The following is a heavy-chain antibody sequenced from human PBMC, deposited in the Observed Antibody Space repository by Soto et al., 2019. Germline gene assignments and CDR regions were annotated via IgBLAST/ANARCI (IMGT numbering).Heavy chain of an antibody. D-gene: IGHD5-18*01. V-gene: IGHV3-23*01. CDR3: AKDPSVQLWTFDY. CDR2: ISGSGGST. J-gene: IGHJ4*02. CDR1: GFTFSSYA. Sequence: QLGGSLRLSCAASGFTFSSYAMSWVRQAPGKGLEWVSAISGSGGSTYYADSVKGRFTISRDNSKNTLYLQMNSLRAEDTAVYYCAKDPSVQLWTFDYWGQGTLVTVSS.